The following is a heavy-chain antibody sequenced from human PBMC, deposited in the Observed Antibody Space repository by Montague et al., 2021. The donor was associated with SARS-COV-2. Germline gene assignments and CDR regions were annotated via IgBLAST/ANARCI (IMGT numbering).Heavy chain of an antibody. V-gene: IGHV3-7*01. CDR2: VNEDGSEE. CDR3: AREFDC. Sequence: SLRLSCAASGSTFSTYWMNWVRQAPGKGLEWVANVNEDGSEEYFVDSVKGRFTISRDNAKNSLFLQMNSLRAEDTAVYYCAREFDCWGQGTLVTVSS. CDR1: GSTFSTYW. J-gene: IGHJ4*02.